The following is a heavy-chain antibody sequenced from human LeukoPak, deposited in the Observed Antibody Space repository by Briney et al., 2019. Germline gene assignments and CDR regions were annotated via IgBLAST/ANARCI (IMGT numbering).Heavy chain of an antibody. CDR2: INPSGGST. CDR3: ARDRLRYYGSNNYYSDMDF. V-gene: IGHV1-46*01. D-gene: IGHD3-10*01. J-gene: IGHJ6*02. CDR1: GYTFTSYY. Sequence: ASVKVSCKASGYTFTSYYMHWVRQAPGQGLEWMGIINPSGGSTSYAQKFQGRVTMTRDTSTSTVYMELSSLRSEDTAVYFCARDRLRYYGSNNYYSDMDFWGQGTTVTVSS.